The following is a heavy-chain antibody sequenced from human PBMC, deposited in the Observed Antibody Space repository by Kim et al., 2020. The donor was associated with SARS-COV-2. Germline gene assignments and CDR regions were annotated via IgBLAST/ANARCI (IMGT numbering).Heavy chain of an antibody. CDR1: GFTFSSYG. CDR3: AKDQSGLRYFDWLRSWFDP. J-gene: IGHJ5*02. Sequence: GGSLRLSCAASGFTFSSYGMHWVRQAPGKGLEWVAVISYDGSNKYYADSVKGRFTISRDNSKNTLYLQMNSMRAEDTAVYYCAKDQSGLRYFDWLRSWFDPWGQGTLVTVSS. D-gene: IGHD3-9*01. V-gene: IGHV3-30*18. CDR2: ISYDGSNK.